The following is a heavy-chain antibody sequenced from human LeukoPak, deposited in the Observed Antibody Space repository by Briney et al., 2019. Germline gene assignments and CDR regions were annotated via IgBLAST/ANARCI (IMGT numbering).Heavy chain of an antibody. J-gene: IGHJ4*02. CDR2: INQNGSEK. CDR1: GFTFSTSW. D-gene: IGHD3-16*01. Sequence: GGSLRLSCVASGFTFSTSWMSWVRQAPGKGLEWVANINQNGSEKYSVDSVKGRFIISRDDARNSLYLQMNSLRAEDTAIYYCARDWGGPDDCWGQGTLVTVSS. CDR3: ARDWGGPDDC. V-gene: IGHV3-7*01.